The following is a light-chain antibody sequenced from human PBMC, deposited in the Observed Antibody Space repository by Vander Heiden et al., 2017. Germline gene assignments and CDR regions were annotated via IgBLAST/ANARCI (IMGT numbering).Light chain of an antibody. CDR1: QSISSW. CDR2: KAS. J-gene: IGKJ2*01. V-gene: IGKV1-5*03. Sequence: DIQMTPSPSTLSASVGDRVTITCRASQSISSWLAWYQQKPGKAPKLLIYKASSLESGVPSRSSGSGSGTEFTLTISSLQPDDFATYYCQQYNSYSAYTFGQGTKLEIK. CDR3: QQYNSYSAYT.